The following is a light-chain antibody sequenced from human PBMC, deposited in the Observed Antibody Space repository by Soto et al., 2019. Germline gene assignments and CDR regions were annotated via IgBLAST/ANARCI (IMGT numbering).Light chain of an antibody. CDR1: QDIRTE. J-gene: IGKJ1*01. Sequence: IQMTQSPSSLSASVGGRVTITCRASQDIRTELGWYQQKPGNAPKLLIYATSILQSGVPSRFSGIGSGTDFTLTISSLQPEDFATYYCLQDYSYPRTFGQGTKVDIK. CDR2: ATS. CDR3: LQDYSYPRT. V-gene: IGKV1-6*01.